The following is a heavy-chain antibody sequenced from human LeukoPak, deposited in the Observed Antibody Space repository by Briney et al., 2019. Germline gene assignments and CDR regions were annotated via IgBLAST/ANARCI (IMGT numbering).Heavy chain of an antibody. Sequence: GGSLRLPCAASGFTFSSYGMHWLHQAPGKGLEWVAFIRYDGSNKYYADSVKGRFTISRDNSKNTLYLQMNSLRADDTAVYYCAKDSGSSGINAFDYWGQGTLVTVSS. J-gene: IGHJ4*02. D-gene: IGHD6-19*01. V-gene: IGHV3-30*02. CDR1: GFTFSSYG. CDR3: AKDSGSSGINAFDY. CDR2: IRYDGSNK.